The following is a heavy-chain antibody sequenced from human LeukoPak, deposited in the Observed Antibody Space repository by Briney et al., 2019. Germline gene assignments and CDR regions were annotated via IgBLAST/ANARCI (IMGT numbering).Heavy chain of an antibody. CDR3: ARGSYGYIDH. CDR1: GGSISSYQ. V-gene: IGHV4-4*07. CDR2: IYLSDNT. J-gene: IGHJ4*02. D-gene: IGHD3-16*01. Sequence: SETLSLTCTVSGGSISSYQWSWIRQPAGKGLEWIGRIYLSDNTNYNNPSLKSRVTMSPDTSMNRFSLKLSSVTAADTAVYYCARGSYGYIDHWGQGLLVTVSS.